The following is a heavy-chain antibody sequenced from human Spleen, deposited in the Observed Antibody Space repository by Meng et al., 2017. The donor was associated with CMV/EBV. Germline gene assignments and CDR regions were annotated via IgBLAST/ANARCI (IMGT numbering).Heavy chain of an antibody. V-gene: IGHV1-2*02. CDR1: GYSFTGYY. D-gene: IGHD6-13*01. J-gene: IGHJ4*02. CDR3: ARSHSPHSGSSFFDY. Sequence: SGYSFTGYYMHWVRQAPGQGLEWMGWINPDGGGTNYAQKFQGRVTLTRDTSINTAYLELTSLTSDDTALYYCARSHSPHSGSSFFDYWGQGPLVTVSS. CDR2: INPDGGGT.